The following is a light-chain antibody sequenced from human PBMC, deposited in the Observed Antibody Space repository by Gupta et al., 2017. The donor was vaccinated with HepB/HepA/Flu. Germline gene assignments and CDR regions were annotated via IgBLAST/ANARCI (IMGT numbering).Light chain of an antibody. J-gene: IGLJ2*01. Sequence: SELTQPPSVSVSPGQTASITCSGDKLGDKYACWYQQKPGQSPVLVIYQDSKRPSGIPERFSGSNSGNTATLTISGTQAMDEADYYCQAWDSSTALVFGGGTKLTGL. CDR2: QDS. V-gene: IGLV3-1*01. CDR3: QAWDSSTALV. CDR1: KLGDKY.